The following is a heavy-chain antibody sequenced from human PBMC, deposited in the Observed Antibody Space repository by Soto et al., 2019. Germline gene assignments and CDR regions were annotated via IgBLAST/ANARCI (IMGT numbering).Heavy chain of an antibody. CDR3: AREVVATIFDY. J-gene: IGHJ4*02. V-gene: IGHV3-33*01. CDR2: IWYDGSDK. CDR1: GFTFTTYG. D-gene: IGHD5-12*01. Sequence: QVQLVESGGGVVQPGRSLRLSCVASGFTFTTYGMHWVRQAPGKGLEWVAAIWYDGSDKYYADSVKGRFTISRDNSKNTLYLQMNSLRAEDTAVYYCAREVVATIFDYWGQGTLVTVSS.